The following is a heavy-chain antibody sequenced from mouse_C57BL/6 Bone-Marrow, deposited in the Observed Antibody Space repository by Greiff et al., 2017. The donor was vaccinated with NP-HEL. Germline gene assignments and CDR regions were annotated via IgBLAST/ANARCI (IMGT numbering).Heavy chain of an antibody. D-gene: IGHD1-1*01. J-gene: IGHJ3*01. V-gene: IGHV8-8*01. CDR2: IWWDDDK. CDR1: GFSLSTFGMG. CDR3: ARTYYGSSLAWFAY. Sequence: QVTLKECGPGILQPSQTLSLTCSFSGFSLSTFGMGVGWIRQPSGKGLEWLAHIWWDDDKYYNPALKSRLTISKDTSKNQVFLKIANVDTADTATYYCARTYYGSSLAWFAYWGQGTLVTVSA.